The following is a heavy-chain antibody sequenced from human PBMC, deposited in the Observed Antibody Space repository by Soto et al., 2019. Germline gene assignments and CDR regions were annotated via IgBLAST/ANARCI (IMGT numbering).Heavy chain of an antibody. CDR3: WVVVTAIRLDY. CDR1: GGTFSSYT. D-gene: IGHD2-21*02. V-gene: IGHV1-69*02. CDR2: IIPVLGIA. J-gene: IGHJ4*02. Sequence: QVQLVQSGAEVKKPGSSVKVSCKASGGTFSSYTISWVRQAPGPGLEWMGRIIPVLGIANYAQKFQGRFTITANKSTSTAYMELSSLTAEDTAVYYCWVVVTAIRLDYWGQGTLVTVSS.